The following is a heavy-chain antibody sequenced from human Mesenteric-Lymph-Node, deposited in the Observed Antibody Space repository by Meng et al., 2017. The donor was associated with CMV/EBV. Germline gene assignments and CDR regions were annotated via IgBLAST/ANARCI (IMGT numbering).Heavy chain of an antibody. CDR2: INLNGGGT. V-gene: IGHV1-2*02. Sequence: VQRVKPGAEVNKPGAAVKVSCKASAYTFNGHYMHRVGQAPGQGLEWMGGINLNGGGTNYAQKFQGRVTMPMDPYISIAYMELSRLRSDYTAVYYCARDLARFWGQGTLVTVSS. CDR3: ARDLARF. CDR1: AYTFNGHY. J-gene: IGHJ4*02.